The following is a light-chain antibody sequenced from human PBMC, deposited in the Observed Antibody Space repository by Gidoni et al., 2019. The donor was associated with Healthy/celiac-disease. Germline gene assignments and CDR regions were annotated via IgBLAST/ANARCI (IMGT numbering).Light chain of an antibody. Sequence: DIQMTQSPSSLSASVGDRVTITCRESQSISSYLNWYQQKPGKAPKLLIYAASSLQSGVPSRFSGSGSGTDFILTISSLQPEDFATYYCQQSYSTPRTFGQGTKVEIK. CDR1: QSISSY. J-gene: IGKJ1*01. CDR2: AAS. V-gene: IGKV1-39*01. CDR3: QQSYSTPRT.